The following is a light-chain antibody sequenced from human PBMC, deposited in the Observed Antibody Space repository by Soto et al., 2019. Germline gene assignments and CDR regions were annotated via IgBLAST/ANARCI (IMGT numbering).Light chain of an antibody. CDR3: QQNYNTAFT. Sequence: IQMTQSPSSLSASVGDRVTITCRASQSISAYLSWYQQKPGKPPKLLIYFASSLQSGVPSRFSGSGSGTVFTLTIGSLQPEDFATYYCQQNYNTAFTFGPGTKVDIK. J-gene: IGKJ3*01. V-gene: IGKV1-39*01. CDR2: FAS. CDR1: QSISAY.